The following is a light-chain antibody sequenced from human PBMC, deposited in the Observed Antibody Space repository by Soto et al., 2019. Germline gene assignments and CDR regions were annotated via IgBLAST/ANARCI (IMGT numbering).Light chain of an antibody. J-gene: IGKJ2*01. V-gene: IGKV1-5*01. CDR1: QSISSW. CDR3: QQYNSFPFT. CDR2: DAS. Sequence: DIQMTQSPSTLSAXVXDXVTITCRASQSISSWLAWYQQKPGKAPKLLIYDASSLESGVPSRFSGSGSGTEFTLTISSLQPDDFATYYCQQYNSFPFTFGQGTKLEIK.